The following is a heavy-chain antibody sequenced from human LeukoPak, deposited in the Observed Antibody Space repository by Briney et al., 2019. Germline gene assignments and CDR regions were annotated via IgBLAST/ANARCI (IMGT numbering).Heavy chain of an antibody. CDR3: ARGSDRVTPFDY. V-gene: IGHV4-39*07. Sequence: PSETLSLTCTVSGGSISSGAYYWSWIRQPPGKGLEWIGEINHSGSTNYNPSLKSRVTISVDTSKNQFSLKLSSVTAADTAVYYCARGSDRVTPFDYWGQGTLVTVSS. CDR2: INHSGST. D-gene: IGHD5-18*01. CDR1: GGSISSGAYY. J-gene: IGHJ4*02.